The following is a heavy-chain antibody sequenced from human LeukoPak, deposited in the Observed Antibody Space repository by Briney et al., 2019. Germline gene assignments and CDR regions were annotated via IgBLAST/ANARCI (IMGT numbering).Heavy chain of an antibody. Sequence: PSETLSLTCTVSGGSISSSSYYWGWIRQPPGKGLEWIGYIYYSGSTNYNPSLKSRVTISVDTSKNQFSLKLSSVTAADTAVYYCARGSSRYSSSWNNWFDPWGQGTLVTVSS. J-gene: IGHJ5*02. CDR2: IYYSGST. V-gene: IGHV4-61*05. CDR3: ARGSSRYSSSWNNWFDP. CDR1: GGSISSSSYY. D-gene: IGHD6-13*01.